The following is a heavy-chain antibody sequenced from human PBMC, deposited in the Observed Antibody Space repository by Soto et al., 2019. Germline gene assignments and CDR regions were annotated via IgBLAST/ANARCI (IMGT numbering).Heavy chain of an antibody. D-gene: IGHD2-15*01. V-gene: IGHV4-30-2*01. J-gene: IGHJ4*02. CDR1: GGSISSGGYY. CDR2: IYHSGST. Sequence: SETLSLTCTVSGGSISSGGYYLSWIRQHPGKGLEWIGYIYHSGSTYYNPSLKSRVTISVDRSKNQFSLKLSSVTAADTAGYYCARRQVVAAQHWGQATLVTVSS. CDR3: ARRQVVAAQH.